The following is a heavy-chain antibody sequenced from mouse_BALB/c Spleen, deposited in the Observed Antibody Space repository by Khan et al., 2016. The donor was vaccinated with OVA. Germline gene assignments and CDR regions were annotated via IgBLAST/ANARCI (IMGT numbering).Heavy chain of an antibody. Sequence: QVQLQQPGAELVKAGASVKMSCKASGYTFTSYWMHWVKQRLGQGLEWFAETTPTNGRTYYNEKFKSKATLTVDKSSSTAYMLLSGPTFEDSAVYYCARIKKIVATDFDYWGQGTTLTVS. CDR1: GYTFTSYW. D-gene: IGHD1-1*01. CDR3: ARIKKIVATDFDY. J-gene: IGHJ2*01. CDR2: TTPTNGRT. V-gene: IGHV1S81*02.